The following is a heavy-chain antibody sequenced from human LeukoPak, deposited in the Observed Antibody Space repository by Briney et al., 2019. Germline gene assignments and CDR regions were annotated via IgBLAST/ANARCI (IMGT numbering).Heavy chain of an antibody. Sequence: ASVKVSCKASGYTCTGYNIHWGRQAPGHGLEWMGWINPNSGGTKYAQKFQGRVTMTRDTSISTVYMELSSLRSDDTAIYFCARGGLQLWFLVDYWGQGTLVTVSS. CDR3: ARGGLQLWFLVDY. D-gene: IGHD5-18*01. CDR2: INPNSGGT. V-gene: IGHV1-2*02. J-gene: IGHJ4*02. CDR1: GYTCTGYN.